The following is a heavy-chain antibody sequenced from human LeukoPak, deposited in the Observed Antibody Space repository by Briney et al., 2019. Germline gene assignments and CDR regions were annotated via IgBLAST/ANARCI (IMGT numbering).Heavy chain of an antibody. CDR2: ISTNGDST. D-gene: IGHD6-19*01. Sequence: GGSLRLSCAASGFTFSTYAMHWVRQAPGKGLEYVSAISTNGDSTYYADSVKGRFTISRDNSKNTLFLQMGSLRADDMAVYYCARVAKGYSSGWYEDYWGQGTLVTVSS. J-gene: IGHJ4*02. CDR3: ARVAKGYSSGWYEDY. CDR1: GFTFSTYA. V-gene: IGHV3-64*02.